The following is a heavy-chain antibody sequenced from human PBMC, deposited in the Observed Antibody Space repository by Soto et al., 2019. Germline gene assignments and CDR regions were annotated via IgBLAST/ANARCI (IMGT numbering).Heavy chain of an antibody. CDR1: GYTFTSYG. D-gene: IGHD3-22*01. J-gene: IGHJ5*02. CDR2: ISAYIGNT. Sequence: ASVKVSCKASGYTFTSYGISWVRQAPGQGLEWMGWISAYIGNTNYAQKLQGRVTMTTDTSTSTAYMELRSLRSDDTAVYYCARIYYYDSSGQGGFDPWGQGTLVTVSS. V-gene: IGHV1-18*01. CDR3: ARIYYYDSSGQGGFDP.